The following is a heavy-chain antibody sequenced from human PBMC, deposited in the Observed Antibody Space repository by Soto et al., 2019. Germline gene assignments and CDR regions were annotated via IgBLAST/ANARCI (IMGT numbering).Heavy chain of an antibody. V-gene: IGHV4-39*01. CDR3: ARIWSGTTSPFLDY. J-gene: IGHJ4*02. CDR2: IYYSGST. D-gene: IGHD1-1*01. Sequence: QLQLQESGPGLVKPSETLSLTCTVSGGSISSSSYYWGWIRQPPGKGLEWIGSIYYSGSTYYNPSLKSRVTISVDTSKNQFSLKLSSVTAADTAVYYCARIWSGTTSPFLDYWGQGTLVTVSS. CDR1: GGSISSSSYY.